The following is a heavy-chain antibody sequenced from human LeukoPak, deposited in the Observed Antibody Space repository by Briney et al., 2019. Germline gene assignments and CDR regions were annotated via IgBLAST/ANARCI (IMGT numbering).Heavy chain of an antibody. D-gene: IGHD2-15*01. V-gene: IGHV1-69*05. J-gene: IGHJ4*02. CDR3: GRKAGDCGGGSCYSIDY. CDR1: GGSFISEA. CDR2: IIPIFGTA. Sequence: GASVKVSCKAFGGSFISEAISWVRQAPGQGLEWMGGIIPIFGTANYAQKFQGRVTITTDEFTSTDYMEVSSLRSEDTAVYYCGRKAGDCGGGSCYSIDYWGQGTLVTVSS.